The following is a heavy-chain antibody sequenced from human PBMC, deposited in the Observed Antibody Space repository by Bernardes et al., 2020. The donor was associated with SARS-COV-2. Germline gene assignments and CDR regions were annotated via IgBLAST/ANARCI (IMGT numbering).Heavy chain of an antibody. Sequence: ASVKVSCKASGYPFTGYYMHWVRQAPGQGLEWMGWINPNSGGTNYAQKFQGRVTMTRDTSISTAYMELSRLKSDDTAVYYCARPPSNFDRYGMDVWGQGTTVTVSS. CDR1: GYPFTGYY. J-gene: IGHJ6*02. V-gene: IGHV1-2*02. D-gene: IGHD3-22*01. CDR2: INPNSGGT. CDR3: ARPPSNFDRYGMDV.